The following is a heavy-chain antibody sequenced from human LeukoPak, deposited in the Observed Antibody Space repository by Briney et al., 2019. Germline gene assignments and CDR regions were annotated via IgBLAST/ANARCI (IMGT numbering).Heavy chain of an antibody. V-gene: IGHV3-23*01. Sequence: GGSLRLSCAASGFTFSSYAMSWVRQAPGKGLEWVSAISGSGGSTYYADSVKGRFTISRGNSKNTLYLQMNSLRAEDAAVYYCAKGKEQLDLYYFDYWGQGTLVTVSS. CDR2: ISGSGGST. CDR3: AKGKEQLDLYYFDY. D-gene: IGHD6-6*01. CDR1: GFTFSSYA. J-gene: IGHJ4*02.